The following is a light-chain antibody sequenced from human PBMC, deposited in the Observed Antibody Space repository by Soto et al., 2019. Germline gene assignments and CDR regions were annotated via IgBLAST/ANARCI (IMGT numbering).Light chain of an antibody. V-gene: IGLV4-60*02. J-gene: IGLJ2*01. Sequence: QPVLTQSSSASASLGSSVKLTCTLSSGHTTYIIAWHQQQPGKAPRYLMKLETSGSYNKGSGVPDRFSGSSSGADRYLTISNLQFEDEADYYCETWDINTQVVFGGGTQLTVL. CDR3: ETWDINTQVV. CDR1: SGHTTYI. CDR2: LETSGSY.